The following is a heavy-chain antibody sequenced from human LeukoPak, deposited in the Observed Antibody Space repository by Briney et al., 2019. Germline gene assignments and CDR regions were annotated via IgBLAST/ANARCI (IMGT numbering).Heavy chain of an antibody. CDR2: IYYSGST. V-gene: IGHV4-59*01. D-gene: IGHD2-8*02. CDR3: ARAVAYGIDTGYFDY. CDR1: DGSINSFY. Sequence: PSETLSLTCTVSDGSINSFYWSWIRQPPGKGLGWIGYIYYSGSTNYNPSLKSRDTISVDTSKNQFSLNLNSVTAADTAVYYCARAVAYGIDTGYFDYWGQGTLVTVSS. J-gene: IGHJ4*02.